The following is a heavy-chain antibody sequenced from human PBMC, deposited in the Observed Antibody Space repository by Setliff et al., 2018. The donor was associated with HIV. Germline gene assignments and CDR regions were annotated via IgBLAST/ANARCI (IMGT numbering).Heavy chain of an antibody. Sequence: ASVKVSCKASGYTSTSYDINWVRQATGQGLKWMGWMNPDSGNTGSAQNFQGRLTITWNTSISTAYMELGSLGFDDTAVYFCARTRSGGSSVYYYYYMDVWGQGTAVTVSS. CDR3: ARTRSGGSSVYYYYYMDV. J-gene: IGHJ6*03. CDR2: MNPDSGNT. CDR1: GYTSTSYD. V-gene: IGHV1-8*01. D-gene: IGHD2-15*01.